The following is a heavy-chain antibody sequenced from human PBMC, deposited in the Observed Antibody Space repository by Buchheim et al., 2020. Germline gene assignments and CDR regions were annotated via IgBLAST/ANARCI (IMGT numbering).Heavy chain of an antibody. CDR3: AKGSGMDV. J-gene: IGHJ6*02. Sequence: QVQLVESGGGVVQPGRSLRLSCAASGFTFSSYGMHWVRQAPGKGLEWVAVISYDGSNKYYADSVKGRFTISRDNSKNMLYLQMNSLRAEDTAVYYCAKGSGMDVWGQGTT. CDR1: GFTFSSYG. V-gene: IGHV3-30*18. CDR2: ISYDGSNK.